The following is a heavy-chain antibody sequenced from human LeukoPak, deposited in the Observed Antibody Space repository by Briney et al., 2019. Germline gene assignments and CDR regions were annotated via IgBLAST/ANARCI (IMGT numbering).Heavy chain of an antibody. V-gene: IGHV1-24*01. CDR2: FDPEDGET. CDR3: ATSGRDGYNLGY. D-gene: IGHD5-24*01. J-gene: IGHJ4*02. Sequence: ASVKVSCKVSGYTLTELSMHWVRQPPGKGLEWMGGFDPEDGETIYEQKFQGRVTMTEDTSTDTAYMELSSLRSEDTAVYYCATSGRDGYNLGYWGRGTLVTVSS. CDR1: GYTLTELS.